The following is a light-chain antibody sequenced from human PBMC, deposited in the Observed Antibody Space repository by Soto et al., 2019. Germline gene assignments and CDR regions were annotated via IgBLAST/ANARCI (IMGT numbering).Light chain of an antibody. CDR1: QAVGSN. CDR3: QHFNKWPHMPA. CDR2: DAS. V-gene: IGKV3-15*01. J-gene: IGKJ4*01. Sequence: IVLTQSPATLSVSPGERATLSCRASQAVGSNLAWYQQRPGQAPRLLIYDASTRAPGIPHRFSGGGSGTEFTLTISSLQSDDFAVYYCQHFNKWPHMPAFGGGTKLAIK.